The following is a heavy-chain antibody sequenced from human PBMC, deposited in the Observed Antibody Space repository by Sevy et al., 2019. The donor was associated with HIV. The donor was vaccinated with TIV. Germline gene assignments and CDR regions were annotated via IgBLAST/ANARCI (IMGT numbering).Heavy chain of an antibody. CDR2: ITISGDRR. Sequence: GGSLRLSCAVSGFTFSNAAMTWVRQAPGKGLEWVSGITISGDRRYYADSVRGRFTISRDNSKNPLYLQMNSLRDEDTAVYDCATVIGPNDYWGQGTLVTVSS. J-gene: IGHJ4*02. CDR3: ATVIGPNDY. V-gene: IGHV3-23*01. CDR1: GFTFSNAA. D-gene: IGHD2-21*01.